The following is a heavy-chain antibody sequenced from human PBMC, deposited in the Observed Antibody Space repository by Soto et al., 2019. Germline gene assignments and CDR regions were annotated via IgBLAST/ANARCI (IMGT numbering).Heavy chain of an antibody. J-gene: IGHJ6*02. V-gene: IGHV3-7*01. CDR1: GFTFNSYW. Sequence: EGRLVESGGGLVQPGGSLRLSCAASGFTFNSYWMSWVRQAPGKGLEWVANIKQNGNEKYYVDSVKGRLTISRDNAENSLYLQMNSLRAEDTAVYYCARDVTAARPFYYYGIDVWGQGTTVTVSS. CDR3: ARDVTAARPFYYYGIDV. D-gene: IGHD6-6*01. CDR2: IKQNGNEK.